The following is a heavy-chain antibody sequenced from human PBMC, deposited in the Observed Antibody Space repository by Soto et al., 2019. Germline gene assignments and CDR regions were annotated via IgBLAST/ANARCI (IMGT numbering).Heavy chain of an antibody. CDR2: IIPIFGTA. CDR1: GGTFSSYV. CDR3: ASGIIRGYYYYYGMDV. V-gene: IGHV1-69*06. D-gene: IGHD3-3*01. Sequence: SVKVSCKASGGTFSSYVISWVRQAPGQGLEWMGGIIPIFGTANYAQKFQGRVTITADKSTSTAYMELSSLRSEDTAVYYCASGIIRGYYYYYGMDVWGQGTTVTVSS. J-gene: IGHJ6*02.